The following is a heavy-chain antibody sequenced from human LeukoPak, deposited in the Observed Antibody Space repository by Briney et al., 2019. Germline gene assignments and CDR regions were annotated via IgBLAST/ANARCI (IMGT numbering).Heavy chain of an antibody. Sequence: GGSLRLSRVASGFSFSSSAMTWVRQIPGKGLEWVSVISGSGGTTYYADSVKGRFTISRDNSKNTLYLQMNSLRAEDTAVYFCAKDRMVHEIWGQGTLVTVSS. CDR1: GFSFSSSA. J-gene: IGHJ4*02. CDR3: AKDRMVHEI. D-gene: IGHD4/OR15-4a*01. V-gene: IGHV3-23*01. CDR2: ISGSGGTT.